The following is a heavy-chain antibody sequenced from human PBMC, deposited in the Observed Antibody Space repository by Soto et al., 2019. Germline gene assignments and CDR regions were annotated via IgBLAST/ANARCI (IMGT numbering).Heavy chain of an antibody. CDR3: ARRYYYDSSGYYPYYGMDV. CDR1: GGTFSSYA. V-gene: IGHV1-69*01. CDR2: IIPIFGTA. Sequence: QVQLVQSGAEVKKPGSSVKVSCKASGGTFSSYAISWVRQAPGQGLEWMGGIIPIFGTANYAQKFQGRVTITADESTSTAYMELSSLRSEDTAVYYCARRYYYDSSGYYPYYGMDVWGQGTTVTVSS. J-gene: IGHJ6*02. D-gene: IGHD3-22*01.